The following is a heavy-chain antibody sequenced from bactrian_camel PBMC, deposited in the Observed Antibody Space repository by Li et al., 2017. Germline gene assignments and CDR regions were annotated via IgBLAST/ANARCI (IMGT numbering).Heavy chain of an antibody. J-gene: IGHJ4*01. V-gene: IGHV3S40*01. CDR1: GFTASNYH. Sequence: QLVESGGGLVQPGGSLRLSCTASGFTASNYHMSWVRQSPGKGLEWVSTINRDGRNTYYADSMKGRFTVSRDNAKNTLYLQLNSLKTEDTATYYCRKGARYASNEGVGQGTQVTVS. CDR2: INRDGRNT. D-gene: IGHD1*01.